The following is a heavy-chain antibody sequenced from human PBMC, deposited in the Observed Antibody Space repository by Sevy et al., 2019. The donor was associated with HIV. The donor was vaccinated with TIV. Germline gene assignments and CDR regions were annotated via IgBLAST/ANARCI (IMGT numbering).Heavy chain of an antibody. V-gene: IGHV3-21*01. CDR2: ISSSSNYI. D-gene: IGHD2-15*01. J-gene: IGHJ4*02. CDR3: VRDGGCSSSSCLLYFDY. CDR1: GFTFSKYP. Sequence: GGSLRLSCVVSGFTFSKYPMNWVRQAPGKGLEWVSSISSSSNYIYYGDSVKGRLTSSRDNAMNSLYLQMNSLRADDTAVYYCVRDGGCSSSSCLLYFDYWGQGILVTVSS.